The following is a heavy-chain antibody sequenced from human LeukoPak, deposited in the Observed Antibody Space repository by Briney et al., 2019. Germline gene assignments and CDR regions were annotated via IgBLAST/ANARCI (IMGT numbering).Heavy chain of an antibody. V-gene: IGHV3-30*02. D-gene: IGHD3-22*01. Sequence: GGSLRLSCAASGFTFSSYWMHWVRQAPGKGLEWVAFIRYDGTNKYYADSVKGRFTISRDNSKNTLYLQMNSLRAEDTAVYYCAKSPYNSGGYLDYWGQGTLVTVSS. J-gene: IGHJ4*02. CDR1: GFTFSSYW. CDR2: IRYDGTNK. CDR3: AKSPYNSGGYLDY.